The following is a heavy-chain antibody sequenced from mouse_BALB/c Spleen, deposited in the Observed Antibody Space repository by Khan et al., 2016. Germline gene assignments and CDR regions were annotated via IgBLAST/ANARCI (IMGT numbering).Heavy chain of an antibody. Sequence: VQLKESGPSLVKPSQTLSLTCSVTGDSITSGYWNWIRQFPGNKLEYMGYISYSGSTYYNPSLISRISFTRDTSKTQYYLRFNSVTPVDTATYYCAIMGVGYARFAYWGQGTLVTVSA. CDR3: AIMGVGYARFAY. J-gene: IGHJ3*01. V-gene: IGHV3-8*02. D-gene: IGHD2-14*01. CDR1: GDSITSGY. CDR2: ISYSGST.